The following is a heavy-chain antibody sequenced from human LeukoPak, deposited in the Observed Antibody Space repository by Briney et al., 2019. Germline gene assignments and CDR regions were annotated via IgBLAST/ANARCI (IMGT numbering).Heavy chain of an antibody. CDR2: IRYDGSNK. CDR3: ARDLHPRLAGFFDY. Sequence: PGGSLRLSCAASGFTFSSYGMHWVRQAPGKGLEWVAFIRYDGSNKYYADSVEGRFTISRDNSKNTLYLQMKTLKPEDTAVYYCARDLHPRLAGFFDYWGQGTLVTVSS. V-gene: IGHV3-30*02. D-gene: IGHD3-3*02. J-gene: IGHJ4*02. CDR1: GFTFSSYG.